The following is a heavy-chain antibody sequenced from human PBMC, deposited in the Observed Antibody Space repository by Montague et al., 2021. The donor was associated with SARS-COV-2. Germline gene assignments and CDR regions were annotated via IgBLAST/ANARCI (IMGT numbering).Heavy chain of an antibody. CDR1: SGSIISSGYY. CDR2: IYYSGTT. V-gene: IGHV4-39*02. CDR3: ARGMIRGVTTPFDY. Sequence: SETLSLTCSVSSGSIISSGYYWGWIRQPPGKELEWIGNIYYSGTTXYNPSLQSRGTISVDTSKNHLSLRLSSVTAADTAVYFCARGMIRGVTTPFDYWGQGSRVTISS. D-gene: IGHD3-10*01. J-gene: IGHJ4*02.